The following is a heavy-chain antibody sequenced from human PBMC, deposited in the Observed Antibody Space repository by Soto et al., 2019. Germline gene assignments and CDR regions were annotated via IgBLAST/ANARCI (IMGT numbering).Heavy chain of an antibody. V-gene: IGHV1-69*13. J-gene: IGHJ4*02. CDR2: IIPIFGTA. D-gene: IGHD2-2*02. Sequence: SVKVSCKASGGTFSSYAISWVRQAPGQGLEWMGGIIPIFGTANYAQKFQGRVTITADESTSTAYMELSSLRSEDTAVYYCARDRVIGYCSSTSCYTYFDYWGQGTLVIVSS. CDR3: ARDRVIGYCSSTSCYTYFDY. CDR1: GGTFSSYA.